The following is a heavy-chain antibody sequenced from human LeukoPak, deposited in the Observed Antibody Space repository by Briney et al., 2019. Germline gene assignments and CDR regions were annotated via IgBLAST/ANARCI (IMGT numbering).Heavy chain of an antibody. CDR3: ARITTFAPHFDY. D-gene: IGHD1-1*01. Sequence: GGSLRLPCAASGFTVSSNYMSWVRQAPGKGLEWVSVIYSGGTTYYADSVKGRFTISRDNSKNTLYLQMNSLRAEDTAVYYCARITTFAPHFDYWGQGTLVTVSS. J-gene: IGHJ4*02. V-gene: IGHV3-66*01. CDR2: IYSGGTT. CDR1: GFTVSSNY.